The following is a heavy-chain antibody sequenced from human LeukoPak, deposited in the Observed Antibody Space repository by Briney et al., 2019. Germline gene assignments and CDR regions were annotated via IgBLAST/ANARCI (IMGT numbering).Heavy chain of an antibody. CDR1: GFSFNTYA. D-gene: IGHD3-10*01. CDR2: SNTGGST. V-gene: IGHV3-23*01. Sequence: GGSLRLSCAASGFSFNTYAMSWVRQAPGKGLEWVSASNTGGSTYYADSVKGRFTISRDKSKNTLSLQMNSLRAEDTAVYYCARDLEDYQNFGEMGFWGQGTLVTVSA. CDR3: ARDLEDYQNFGEMGF. J-gene: IGHJ4*02.